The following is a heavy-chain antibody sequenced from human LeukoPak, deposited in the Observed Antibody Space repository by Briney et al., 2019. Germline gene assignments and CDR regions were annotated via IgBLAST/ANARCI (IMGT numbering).Heavy chain of an antibody. J-gene: IGHJ4*02. CDR3: AKHRENYGDSCLDDY. Sequence: GGSLRLSCAASGFTVSSNFMSWVRQAPGMGLEWVSVIYSAGGIYYADSVKGRFTISRDNSKNTLYLQMNSLRAEDTAIYYCAKHRENYGDSCLDDYWGQGTLVTVSS. D-gene: IGHD4-17*01. CDR2: IYSAGGI. CDR1: GFTVSSNF. V-gene: IGHV3-53*01.